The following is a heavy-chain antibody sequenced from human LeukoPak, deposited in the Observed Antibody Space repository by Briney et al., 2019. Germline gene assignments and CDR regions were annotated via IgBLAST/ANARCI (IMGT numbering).Heavy chain of an antibody. CDR3: ARHGLGRGVYITRQYNYYMDV. V-gene: IGHV4-34*01. D-gene: IGHD3-10*01. CDR2: INHIGST. Sequence: RSETLSLTCAVYGGSFSTYYWGWVRQTPGNGLEWIGEINHIGSTNYNPSLKSRVTVSIDTSKNQFSLKLTSVTAADTGIYFCARHGLGRGVYITRQYNYYMDVWGTGTTVTVSS. J-gene: IGHJ6*03. CDR1: GGSFSTYY.